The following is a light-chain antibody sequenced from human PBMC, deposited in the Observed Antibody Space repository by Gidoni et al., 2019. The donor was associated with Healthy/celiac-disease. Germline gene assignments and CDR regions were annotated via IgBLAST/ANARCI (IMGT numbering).Light chain of an antibody. CDR3: QQYGSSPSIT. CDR2: GAS. Sequence: ELLLTQSPGTLSWSPGERATLSCRASQSVSSIYLAWYQQKPGQAPRLLIYGASSSATGIPDRFSGSGSGTDFTLTISRLEPEDFAVYYGQQYGSSPSITFGQGTRLEIK. J-gene: IGKJ5*01. V-gene: IGKV3-20*01. CDR1: QSVSSIY.